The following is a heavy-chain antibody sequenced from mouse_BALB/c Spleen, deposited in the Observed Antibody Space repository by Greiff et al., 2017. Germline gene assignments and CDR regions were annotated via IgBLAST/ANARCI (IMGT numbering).Heavy chain of an antibody. CDR3: TILRQGAMDY. J-gene: IGHJ4*01. V-gene: IGHV1-5*01. Sequence: EVQLQQSGTVLARPGASVKMSCKASGYSFTSYWMHWVKQRPGQGLEWIGAIYPGNSDTSYNQKFKGKAKLTAVTSASTAYMELSSLTNEDSAVYYCTILRQGAMDYWGQGTSVTVSS. CDR1: GYSFTSYW. CDR2: IYPGNSDT. D-gene: IGHD1-2*01.